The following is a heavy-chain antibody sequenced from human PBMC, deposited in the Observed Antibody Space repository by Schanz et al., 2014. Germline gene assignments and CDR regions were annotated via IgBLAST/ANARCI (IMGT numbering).Heavy chain of an antibody. Sequence: GQLVQSGAEVKKPGASVKVSCKASGYTFTSYGITWVRQAPGQGLEWMGWISAYNGHTTYAQKFQGRVTMTTDTSTSTVYMELRNVRYDDTAMYYCARGIPYCSSTSCSGLDAYDVWVQGTLVTVSS. D-gene: IGHD2-2*01. CDR2: ISAYNGHT. V-gene: IGHV1-18*01. J-gene: IGHJ3*01. CDR3: ARGIPYCSSTSCSGLDAYDV. CDR1: GYTFTSYG.